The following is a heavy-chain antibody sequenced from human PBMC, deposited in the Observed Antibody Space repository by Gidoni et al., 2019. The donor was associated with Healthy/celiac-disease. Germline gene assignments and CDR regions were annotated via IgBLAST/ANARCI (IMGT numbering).Heavy chain of an antibody. CDR2: IIPILGIA. Sequence: QVQLGQYGAEVKKPGSSVKVSCKASGGTFSSYAISWVRQAPGQGLEWMGRIIPILGIANYAQKFQGRVTITADKSTSTAYMELSSLGSEDTDLYYCARDGTHVEMATIDHAFDIWGQGTMVTVSS. CDR3: ARDGTHVEMATIDHAFDI. V-gene: IGHV1-69*04. D-gene: IGHD5-12*01. J-gene: IGHJ3*02. CDR1: GGTFSSYA.